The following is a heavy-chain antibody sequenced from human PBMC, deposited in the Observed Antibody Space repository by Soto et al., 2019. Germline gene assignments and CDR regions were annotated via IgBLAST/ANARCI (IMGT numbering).Heavy chain of an antibody. CDR2: INHSGST. D-gene: IGHD6-13*01. CDR3: ARVLGGWSSSRSSRGPKFDY. V-gene: IGHV4-34*01. J-gene: IGHJ4*02. Sequence: SQTLSLTCAVYGGSFSGYYWSWIRQPPGEGLEWIGEINHSGSTNYNPSIKSRVTIAVDTSKNQFSLKLSSVTAADRAVYYCARVLGGWSSSRSSRGPKFDYWGQGTLVTVSS. CDR1: GGSFSGYY.